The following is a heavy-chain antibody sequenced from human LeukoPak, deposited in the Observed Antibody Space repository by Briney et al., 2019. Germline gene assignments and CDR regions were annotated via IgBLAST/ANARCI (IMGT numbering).Heavy chain of an antibody. CDR2: IYISGST. CDR1: GGSISSGSYY. J-gene: IGHJ6*03. CDR3: ARVAIAAAGTSYYMDV. Sequence: RSSQTLSLTCTVSGGSISSGSYYWSWIRQPAGKGLEWIGRIYISGSTNYNPSLKSRVTMSVDTSKNQFSLKLSSVTAADTAVYYCARVAIAAAGTSYYMDVWGKGTTVTISS. V-gene: IGHV4-61*02. D-gene: IGHD6-13*01.